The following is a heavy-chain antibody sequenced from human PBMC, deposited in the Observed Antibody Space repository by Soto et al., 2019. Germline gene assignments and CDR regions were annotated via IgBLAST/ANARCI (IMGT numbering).Heavy chain of an antibody. Sequence: GGSLRLSCAASGFTFSDYYMSWIRQAPGKGLEWVSYISSSGSTIYYADSVKGRFTISRDNAKNSLYLQMNSLRAEDTAVYYCARDPSAIAVAAPYGMDVWGQGTTVTVSS. CDR3: ARDPSAIAVAAPYGMDV. CDR2: ISSSGSTI. D-gene: IGHD6-19*01. CDR1: GFTFSDYY. J-gene: IGHJ6*02. V-gene: IGHV3-11*01.